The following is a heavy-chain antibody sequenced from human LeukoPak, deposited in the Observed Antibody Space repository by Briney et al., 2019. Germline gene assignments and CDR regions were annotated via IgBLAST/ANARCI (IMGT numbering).Heavy chain of an antibody. D-gene: IGHD6-19*01. V-gene: IGHV1-2*02. CDR1: VYTFTGYY. Sequence: ASVKVSCKASVYTFTGYYMHWVRQAPGQGLEGMGWINPNSGGTNYAQKFQGRLTMTRDTSISTAYMALSRLRSDDTAVYYCARAGGPYSSGWSDYYYYYMDVWGKGTTVTVSS. CDR2: INPNSGGT. CDR3: ARAGGPYSSGWSDYYYYYMDV. J-gene: IGHJ6*03.